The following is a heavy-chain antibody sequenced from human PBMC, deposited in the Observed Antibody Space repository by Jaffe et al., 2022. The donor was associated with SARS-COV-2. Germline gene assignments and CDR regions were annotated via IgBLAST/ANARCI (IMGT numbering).Heavy chain of an antibody. CDR2: ISWNSGSI. D-gene: IGHD6-13*01. CDR1: GFTFDDYA. V-gene: IGHV3-9*01. CDR3: AKDLYIAAAGMRGGLFDY. Sequence: EVQLVESGGGLVQPGRSLRLSCAASGFTFDDYAMHWVRQAPGKGLEWVSGISWNSGSIGYADSVKGRFTISRDNAKNSLYLQMNSLRAEDTALYYCAKDLYIAAAGMRGGLFDYWGQGTLVTVSS. J-gene: IGHJ4*02.